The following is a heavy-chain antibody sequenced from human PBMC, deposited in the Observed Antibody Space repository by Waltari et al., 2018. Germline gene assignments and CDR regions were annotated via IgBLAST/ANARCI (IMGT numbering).Heavy chain of an antibody. CDR2: IDPSDSYT. CDR3: ARTSTRDFYYMDV. D-gene: IGHD1-1*01. CDR1: GYDLSTYW. J-gene: IGHJ6*03. V-gene: IGHV5-10-1*01. Sequence: EVQLVQSGAEVKKPGESLRISCEGSGYDLSTYWITWVRHMPGKGLEWMGRIDPSDSYTNYSPSFRGHVTISVDRSISTAYIQWSGLRASDTAIYYCARTSTRDFYYMDVWGKGTTVTVSS.